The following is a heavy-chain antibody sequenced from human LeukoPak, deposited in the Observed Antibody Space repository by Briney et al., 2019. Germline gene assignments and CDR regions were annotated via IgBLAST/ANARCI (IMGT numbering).Heavy chain of an antibody. CDR2: ISGSGGNT. Sequence: GGSLRLSCAASGFTFNSYAMSWVRQAPGKGLEWVSAISGSGGNTYYADSVKGRFTISRDNSKNTLYLQMNSLRAEDTAVYYCARDGDYYDSSGYYYDYYYGMDVWGQGTTVTVSS. CDR3: ARDGDYYDSSGYYYDYYYGMDV. CDR1: GFTFNSYA. D-gene: IGHD3-22*01. J-gene: IGHJ6*02. V-gene: IGHV3-23*01.